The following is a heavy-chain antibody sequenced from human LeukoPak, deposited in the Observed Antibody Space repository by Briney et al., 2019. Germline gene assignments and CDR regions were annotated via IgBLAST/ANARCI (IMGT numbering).Heavy chain of an antibody. Sequence: GGSLRLSCAASGFTFSSYSMNWVRQAPGKGLEWVSSISSSSSYIYYADSVKGRFTISRDNAKNSLYLQMNSLRAEDTAVYYCAREREGPYGYLDYWGQGILVTVSS. V-gene: IGHV3-21*01. D-gene: IGHD4-17*01. CDR3: AREREGPYGYLDY. J-gene: IGHJ4*02. CDR2: ISSSSSYI. CDR1: GFTFSSYS.